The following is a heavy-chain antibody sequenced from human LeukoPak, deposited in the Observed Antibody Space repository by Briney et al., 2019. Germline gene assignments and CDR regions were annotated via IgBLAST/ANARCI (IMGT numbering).Heavy chain of an antibody. CDR2: ISYDGSNK. Sequence: GRPLRLSCAASGFTFSSYAMHWVRQAPGKGLEWVAVISYDGSNKYYADSVKGRFTISRDNSKNTLYLQMNSLRAEDTAVYYCAVATPYYYDSSGYYPLGYWGQGTLVTVSS. J-gene: IGHJ4*02. D-gene: IGHD3-22*01. CDR3: AVATPYYYDSSGYYPLGY. CDR1: GFTFSSYA. V-gene: IGHV3-30*04.